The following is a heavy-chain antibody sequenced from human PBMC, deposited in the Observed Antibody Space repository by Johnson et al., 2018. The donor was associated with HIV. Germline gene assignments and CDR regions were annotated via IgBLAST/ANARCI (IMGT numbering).Heavy chain of an antibody. CDR2: IWYDGSNK. D-gene: IGHD6-13*01. Sequence: VQLVESGGGVVQPGRSLRLSCAASGFTFSSYGMHWVRQAPGKGLEWVAVIWYDGSNKYYADSVKGRFTIYRDNSKNTLYLQMNSLRAEDTAVYYCAIQTGAAAGAFDVWGQGTMVTVSS. J-gene: IGHJ3*01. V-gene: IGHV3-33*01. CDR3: AIQTGAAAGAFDV. CDR1: GFTFSSYG.